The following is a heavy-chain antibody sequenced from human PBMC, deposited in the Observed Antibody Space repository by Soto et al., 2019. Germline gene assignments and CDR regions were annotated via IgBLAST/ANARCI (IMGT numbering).Heavy chain of an antibody. J-gene: IGHJ4*02. D-gene: IGHD2-21*02. CDR1: GFTFSSYT. Sequence: GGSLRLSCAASGFTFSSYTLNWVRRAPGKWLEWVATSSDRRTGNTHYSDSVRGRFTLSRDYSRNILFLQMDSLRADDTALYYCTTWLTAHFDYWGRGXQVTVSS. V-gene: IGHV3-23*01. CDR3: TTWLTAHFDY. CDR2: SSDRRTGNT.